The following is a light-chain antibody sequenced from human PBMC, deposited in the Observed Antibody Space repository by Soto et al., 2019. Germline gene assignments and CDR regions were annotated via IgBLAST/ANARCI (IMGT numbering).Light chain of an antibody. CDR1: QTVSSS. V-gene: IGKV3-11*01. Sequence: EIVLTQSPATLSLSPGDRAALSCRASQTVSSSLAWYQQKPGQAPRLLIYDASNRATGIPPRFSGSGSGTDFTLTISSLEPEDFAVYYCQQCNNWPQWTFGQGTKVDI. CDR3: QQCNNWPQWT. J-gene: IGKJ1*01. CDR2: DAS.